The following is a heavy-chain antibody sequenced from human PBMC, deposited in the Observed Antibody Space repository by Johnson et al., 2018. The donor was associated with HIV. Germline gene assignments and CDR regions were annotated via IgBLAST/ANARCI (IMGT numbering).Heavy chain of an antibody. CDR1: GFTFSSYA. D-gene: IGHD3-22*01. CDR2: ISYDGSNK. CDR3: SRDRKVDYFDSGCFYSDAFDI. Sequence: QEQLVESGGGVVQPGRALRLSCAASGFTFSSYAMHWVRQATGKGLEWVAIISYDGSNKYYADSVKGRFTISSYNYKNTLYMQMKSLRAEDTEIYYCSRDRKVDYFDSGCFYSDAFDIWGQGTRVTVSS. J-gene: IGHJ3*02. V-gene: IGHV3-30*04.